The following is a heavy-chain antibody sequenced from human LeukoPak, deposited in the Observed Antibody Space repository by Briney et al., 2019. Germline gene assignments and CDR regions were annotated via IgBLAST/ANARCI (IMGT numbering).Heavy chain of an antibody. CDR1: GGSISSSNW. J-gene: IGHJ4*02. CDR3: ASWAWYYDSSGYHY. CDR2: IYHSGST. Sequence: SETLSLTCAVSGGSISSSNWWSWVRQPPGKGLEWIGEIYHSGSTNYNPSLKSRVTMSVDTSKNQFSLKLSSVTAADTAVYYCASWAWYYDSSGYHYWGQGTLVTVSS. V-gene: IGHV4-4*02. D-gene: IGHD3-22*01.